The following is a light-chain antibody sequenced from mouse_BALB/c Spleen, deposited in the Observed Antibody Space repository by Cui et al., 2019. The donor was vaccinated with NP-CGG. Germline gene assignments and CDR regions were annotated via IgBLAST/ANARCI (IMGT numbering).Light chain of an antibody. CDR3: ALWYSNHWV. Sequence: QGVLTQESSLTTSPGKTVTLTCRSSTGTVTTSNYANWVQEKPDHLFTGLIGGTNNRAPGVPARFSGSLIGDKAALTITGAQTEDEAIYFCALWYSNHWVFGGGTKLTVL. V-gene: IGLV1*01. CDR1: TGTVTTSNY. J-gene: IGLJ1*01. CDR2: GTN.